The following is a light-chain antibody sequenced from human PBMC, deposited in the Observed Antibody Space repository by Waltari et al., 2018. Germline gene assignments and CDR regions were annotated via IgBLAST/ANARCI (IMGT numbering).Light chain of an antibody. Sequence: DIVMTQSPDSLAVSLGERATINCKSSQSILYTSNNKNYLAWYQQKPGQAPELLIFWASTRESGVPDRFSGSGSGTDFTLTISSLQAEDVAVYYCQQYYSTPYGFGQGTRLEIK. CDR1: QSILYTSNNKNY. J-gene: IGKJ2*03. V-gene: IGKV4-1*01. CDR2: WAS. CDR3: QQYYSTPYG.